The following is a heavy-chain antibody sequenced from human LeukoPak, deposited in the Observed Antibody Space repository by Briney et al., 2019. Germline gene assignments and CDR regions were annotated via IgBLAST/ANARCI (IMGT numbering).Heavy chain of an antibody. J-gene: IGHJ4*02. V-gene: IGHV1-2*02. CDR1: GYSFIGYY. Sequence: ASVKVSCKASGYSFIGYYVHWVRQAPGQGLEWMGWINPKSGGTNYAQKFQGRVTMTRDTSISTVYMELSRLTSDVTAVYSCARANVYYYDSSGYYRSYFDFWGQGTLVTVSS. D-gene: IGHD3-22*01. CDR3: ARANVYYYDSSGYYRSYFDF. CDR2: INPKSGGT.